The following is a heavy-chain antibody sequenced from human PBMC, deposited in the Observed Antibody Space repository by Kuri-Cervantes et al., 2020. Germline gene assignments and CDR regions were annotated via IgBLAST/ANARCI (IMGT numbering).Heavy chain of an antibody. CDR1: GFTFSSQW. J-gene: IGHJ4*02. CDR2: ITSAGDT. D-gene: IGHD5-18*01. V-gene: IGHV3-13*01. CDR3: AREGSYGSLGLDY. Sequence: GGSLRLSCAASGFTFSSQWMHWVRQIPGKGLEWVSVITSAGDTYYPGSVKGRFTISRENAKDSLSLQMNNLRAGDTAVYYCAREGSYGSLGLDYWGQGTLVTVSS.